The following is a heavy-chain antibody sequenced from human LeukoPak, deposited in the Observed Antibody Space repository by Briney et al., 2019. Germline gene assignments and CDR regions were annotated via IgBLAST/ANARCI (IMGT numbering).Heavy chain of an antibody. CDR3: ARGVIRGYSYGHYYYYMDV. D-gene: IGHD5-18*01. Sequence: GGSLRLSCAASGFTFSSYGMHWVRQAPGKGLEWVSSISSSSSYIYYADSVKGRFTISRDNAKNSLYLQMNSLRAEDTAVYYCARGVIRGYSYGHYYYYMDVWGKGTTVTVSS. J-gene: IGHJ6*03. CDR1: GFTFSSYG. CDR2: ISSSSSYI. V-gene: IGHV3-21*01.